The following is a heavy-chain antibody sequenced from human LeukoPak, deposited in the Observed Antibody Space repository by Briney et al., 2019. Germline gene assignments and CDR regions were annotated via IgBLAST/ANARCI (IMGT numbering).Heavy chain of an antibody. Sequence: AGGSLRLSCAASGFTFSSYGMHWVRQAPGKGLEWVAVISYDGSNIYYADSVKGRFTISRDNSKNTLYLQMNSLRAEDTAVYYCAKVGARIAVAGTIDYWGQGTLVTVSS. V-gene: IGHV3-30*18. CDR1: GFTFSSYG. CDR2: ISYDGSNI. D-gene: IGHD6-19*01. CDR3: AKVGARIAVAGTIDY. J-gene: IGHJ4*02.